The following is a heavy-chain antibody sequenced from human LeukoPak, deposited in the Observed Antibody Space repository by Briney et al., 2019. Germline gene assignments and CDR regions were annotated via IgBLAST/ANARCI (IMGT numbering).Heavy chain of an antibody. CDR2: IYADGST. Sequence: GGSLRLSCAASGFTVRSTYMSWVRQAPGKGLEWVSVIYADGSTYYADSVKGRFTISRDNSKNTMSFQMNSRRAEDTAVYYCARGYSSGWYYFDYWGQGTLVTVSS. CDR1: GFTVRSTY. J-gene: IGHJ4*02. D-gene: IGHD6-19*01. V-gene: IGHV3-53*01. CDR3: ARGYSSGWYYFDY.